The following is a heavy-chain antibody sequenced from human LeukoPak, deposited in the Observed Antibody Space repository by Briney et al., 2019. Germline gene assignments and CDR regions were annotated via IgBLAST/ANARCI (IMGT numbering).Heavy chain of an antibody. J-gene: IGHJ4*02. D-gene: IGHD1-26*01. Sequence: GASVNVSCKASGYTFTSYAMNWVRQAPGQGLEWVGWINTNTGNPTYAQGFTGRFVFSLVTPVSTAYLQISSLKAEDTAVYYWARQWEPSDFDYWGQGTLVTVSS. CDR1: GYTFTSYA. CDR2: INTNTGNP. CDR3: ARQWEPSDFDY. V-gene: IGHV7-4-1*02.